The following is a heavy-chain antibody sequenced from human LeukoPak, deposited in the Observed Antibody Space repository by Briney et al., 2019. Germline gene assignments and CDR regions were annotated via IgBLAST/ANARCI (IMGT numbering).Heavy chain of an antibody. V-gene: IGHV3-30-3*01. J-gene: IGHJ4*02. CDR2: ISYDGSNK. CDR3: ARGPVNGWYVSYFDY. CDR1: GFTFSSYA. Sequence: PGRSLRLSCAASGFTFSSYAMHWVRQAPGKGLEWVAVISYDGSNKYYADSVKGRFTISRDNSKNTLYLQMNSLRAEDTAVYYCARGPVNGWYVSYFDYWGQGTLVTVSS. D-gene: IGHD6-19*01.